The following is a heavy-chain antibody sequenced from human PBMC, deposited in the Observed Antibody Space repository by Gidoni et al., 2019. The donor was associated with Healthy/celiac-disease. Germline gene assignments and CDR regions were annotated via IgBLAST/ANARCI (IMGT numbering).Heavy chain of an antibody. CDR1: GFTFSSYG. D-gene: IGHD3-22*01. CDR3: ARDYYDSSGYYTTPYY. Sequence: QVQLVESGGGVVQPGRSLRLSCAASGFTFSSYGMHWVRQAPGKGLEWVAVIWYDGSNKYYADSVKGRFTISRDNSKNTLYLQMNSLRAEDTAVYYCARDYYDSSGYYTTPYYWGQGTLVTVSS. V-gene: IGHV3-33*01. J-gene: IGHJ4*02. CDR2: IWYDGSNK.